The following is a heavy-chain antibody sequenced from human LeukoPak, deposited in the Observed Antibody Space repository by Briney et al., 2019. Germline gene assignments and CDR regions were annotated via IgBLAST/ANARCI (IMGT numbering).Heavy chain of an antibody. D-gene: IGHD3-10*01. CDR3: ARAGLTMVRGVTSYFDY. Sequence: ASVKVSCKASGYXFTGYYIHWVRQAPGQGLEWMGWINPNSGGTNYAQKFQGRVTMTRDTSISTAYMELSRLRSDDTAVYYCARAGLTMVRGVTSYFDYWGQGTLVTVSS. CDR2: INPNSGGT. CDR1: GYXFTGYY. V-gene: IGHV1-2*02. J-gene: IGHJ4*02.